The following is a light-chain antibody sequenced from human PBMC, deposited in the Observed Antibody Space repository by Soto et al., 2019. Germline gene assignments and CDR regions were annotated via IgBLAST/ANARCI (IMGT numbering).Light chain of an antibody. CDR3: QHYGTSAL. CDR2: DAS. V-gene: IGKV3-20*01. CDR1: QSVSSSY. J-gene: IGKJ3*01. Sequence: EIVLTQSPGTLSLSPGERATLSCRSSQSVSSSYLAWYQQKPGQAPRLLIYDASRATGIPDRFSGSGSGTDFTLTIPRLEPEDFAVYYGQHYGTSALFGPGTKVDI.